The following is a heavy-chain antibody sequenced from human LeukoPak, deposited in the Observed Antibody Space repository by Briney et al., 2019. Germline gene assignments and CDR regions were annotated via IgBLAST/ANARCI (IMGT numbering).Heavy chain of an antibody. D-gene: IGHD3-22*01. CDR3: ARFRRTYYYDCSGFDY. CDR1: GGSISSYY. V-gene: IGHV4-59*12. J-gene: IGHJ4*02. CDR2: IHYTGST. Sequence: PSETLSLACTVSGGSISSYYWSWIRQPPGKGLEWIGYIHYTGSTNYNPSLKSRVTISVDTSKNQFSLKLSSVTAADTAVYYCARFRRTYYYDCSGFDYWGQGTLVTVSS.